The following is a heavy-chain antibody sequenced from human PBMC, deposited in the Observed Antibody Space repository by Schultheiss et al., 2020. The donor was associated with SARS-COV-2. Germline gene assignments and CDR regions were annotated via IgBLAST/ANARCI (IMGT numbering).Heavy chain of an antibody. CDR1: GFTFSSYA. Sequence: GESLKISCAASGFTFSSYAMSWVRQAPGKGLEWVSAISGSGGSTYYADSVKGRFTISRDNSKNTLYLQMKSLRAEDTAVYYCAAGWLQFDAFDIWGQGTMVTVSS. CDR2: ISGSGGST. CDR3: AAGWLQFDAFDI. J-gene: IGHJ3*02. D-gene: IGHD5-24*01. V-gene: IGHV3-23*01.